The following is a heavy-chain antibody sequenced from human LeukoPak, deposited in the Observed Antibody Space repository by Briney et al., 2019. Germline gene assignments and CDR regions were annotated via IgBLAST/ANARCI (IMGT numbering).Heavy chain of an antibody. J-gene: IGHJ4*02. CDR1: GYSFTSYR. D-gene: IGHD2-2*01. CDR2: IYPGDSDT. Sequence: TPGESLKISCKGSGYSFTSYRRGWVRQMPGKGLEWMGIIYPGDSDTRYSPSFQGQVTISADKSISTAYLQWSSLKASDTAMYYCARQLYSQLPDYWGQGTLVTVSS. V-gene: IGHV5-51*01. CDR3: ARQLYSQLPDY.